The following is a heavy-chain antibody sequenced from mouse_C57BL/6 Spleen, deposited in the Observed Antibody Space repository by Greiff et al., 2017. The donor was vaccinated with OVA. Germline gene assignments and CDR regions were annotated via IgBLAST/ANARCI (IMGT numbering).Heavy chain of an antibody. J-gene: IGHJ2*01. V-gene: IGHV1-64*01. CDR1: GYTFTSYW. Sequence: QVQLQQPGAELVKPGASVKLSCKASGYTFTSYWMHWVKQRPGQGLEWIGMIHPNSGSTNYNEKFKSKSKLTVDKSSSTAYMQRSSLTSEYSAVYYGARGGDYDANGRYWGQGTTLTVSS. CDR3: ARGGDYDANGRY. D-gene: IGHD2-4*01. CDR2: IHPNSGST.